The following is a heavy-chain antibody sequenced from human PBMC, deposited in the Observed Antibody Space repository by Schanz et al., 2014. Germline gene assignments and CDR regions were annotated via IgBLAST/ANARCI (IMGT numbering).Heavy chain of an antibody. J-gene: IGHJ6*03. CDR1: EFSFSSFG. V-gene: IGHV3-48*01. CDR3: ARTSDSSWYMDV. CDR2: ISSSSSTI. D-gene: IGHD2-21*02. Sequence: EVQLVESGGGLVQPGGSLRLSCAASEFSFSSFGMNWVRQAPGKGLEWVSYISSSSSTIYYADSVKGRFTISRDNSKNTLYLLMNSLRAEDTAVYYCARTSDSSWYMDVWGKGTTDTVSS.